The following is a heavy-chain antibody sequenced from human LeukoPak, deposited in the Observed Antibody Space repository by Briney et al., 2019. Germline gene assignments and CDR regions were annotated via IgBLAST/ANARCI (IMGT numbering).Heavy chain of an antibody. V-gene: IGHV3-21*01. Sequence: PGGSLRLSCAASGFIFSYYSMNWVRQAPGKGLEWVSSINSNSNYMSYADSVKGRFTISRDNAKNSLYLQMTSLRAEDTAVYYCVRSEFEAFDMWGQGTMVTVSS. CDR2: INSNSNYM. CDR1: GFIFSYYS. J-gene: IGHJ3*02. D-gene: IGHD3-3*01. CDR3: VRSEFEAFDM.